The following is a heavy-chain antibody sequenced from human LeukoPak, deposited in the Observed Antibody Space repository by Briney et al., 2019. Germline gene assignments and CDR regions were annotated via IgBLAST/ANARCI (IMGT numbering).Heavy chain of an antibody. Sequence: GGSLRLSCAASGFTFDDYAMHWVRQAPGKGLEWVSGISWNSGSIGYADSVKGRFTISRDNAKNSLYLQMNSLRAEDTAVYYCARDFDYYDDSGYQTYYFDYWGQGTLVTVSS. V-gene: IGHV3-9*01. CDR3: ARDFDYYDDSGYQTYYFDY. CDR1: GFTFDDYA. J-gene: IGHJ4*02. CDR2: ISWNSGSI. D-gene: IGHD3-22*01.